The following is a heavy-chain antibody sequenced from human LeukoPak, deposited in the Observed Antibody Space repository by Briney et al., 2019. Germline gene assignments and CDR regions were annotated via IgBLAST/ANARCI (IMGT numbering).Heavy chain of an antibody. J-gene: IGHJ4*02. CDR1: GSSFSTHA. D-gene: IGHD2-21*01. CDR3: AGAIGYFDY. V-gene: IGHV3-30*03. Sequence: PGGSLRLSCAASGSSFSTHAMHWVRQAPGKGLEWVGVISYDGSDKYYVDSVKGRFTISRDNSKKTLYLQMNSLRAEDTAVYYCAGAIGYFDYWGQGTLVTVSS. CDR2: ISYDGSDK.